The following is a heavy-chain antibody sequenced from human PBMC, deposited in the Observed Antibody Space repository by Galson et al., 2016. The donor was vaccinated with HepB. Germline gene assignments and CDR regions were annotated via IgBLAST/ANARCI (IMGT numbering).Heavy chain of an antibody. Sequence: SLRLSCAASGFTFSGYNMDWVCQAPGKGLEWVSYISSGSSAIYYADSVKGRFTISRDNAKKSLYLQMNSLRDEDTAIYFCARDGNHGYDMDYWGQGTLVTVSS. CDR2: ISSGSSAI. D-gene: IGHD1-14*01. CDR1: GFTFSGYN. J-gene: IGHJ4*02. CDR3: ARDGNHGYDMDY. V-gene: IGHV3-48*02.